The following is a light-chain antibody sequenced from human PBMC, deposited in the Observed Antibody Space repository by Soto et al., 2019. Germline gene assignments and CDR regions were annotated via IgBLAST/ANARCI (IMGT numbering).Light chain of an antibody. Sequence: FTKTKDTLSLSPGGRATLSFRASQSVSSYLAWYQQKPGQGPRLLIYDASSRATGIPARFSGSGSGTDFTLTITSLEPEDFGVYHCQQRSNLPSITFCHVTLLEN. CDR3: QQRSNLPSIT. CDR1: QSVSSY. V-gene: IGKV3-11*01. CDR2: DAS. J-gene: IGKJ5*01.